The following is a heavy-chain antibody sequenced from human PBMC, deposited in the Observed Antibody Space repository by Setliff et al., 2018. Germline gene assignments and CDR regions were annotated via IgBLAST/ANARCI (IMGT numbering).Heavy chain of an antibody. CDR1: GDSITNMSFY. J-gene: IGHJ2*01. D-gene: IGHD6-6*01. CDR3: ARNPASFQYSFDV. Sequence: SETLSLTCTVSGDSITNMSFYWSWIRQPPGKGPDWIGSIYYDGSTYHNPSLKSRVTISVDTSNNQFSLNLRSATAADTALYYCARNPASFQYSFDVWGRGTLVTVSS. CDR2: IYYDGST. V-gene: IGHV4-39*07.